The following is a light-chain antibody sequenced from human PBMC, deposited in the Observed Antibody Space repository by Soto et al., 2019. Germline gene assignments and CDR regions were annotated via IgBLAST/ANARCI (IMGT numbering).Light chain of an antibody. Sequence: DIQMTQSPSTLSASVGDRVTITCRASQCISSWLAWYQQKPGKAPKLLIYKASSLESGVPSRFSGSGSGTEFLLTISSLQHDDFATYYCQQYNSQRTFGQGTKVEIK. V-gene: IGKV1-5*03. J-gene: IGKJ1*01. CDR2: KAS. CDR1: QCISSW. CDR3: QQYNSQRT.